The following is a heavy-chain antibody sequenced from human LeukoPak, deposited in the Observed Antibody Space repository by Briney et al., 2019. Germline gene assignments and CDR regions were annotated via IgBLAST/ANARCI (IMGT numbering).Heavy chain of an antibody. D-gene: IGHD3-10*01. CDR3: AREGARLLWFGELLSPFDY. CDR2: INPNSGGT. Sequence: ASVKVSCKASGYTFTSYYMHWVRQAPGQGLEWMGWINPNSGGTNYAQKFQGRVTMTRDTSISTAYMELGRLRSDDTAVYCCAREGARLLWFGELLSPFDYWGQGTLVTVSS. J-gene: IGHJ4*02. CDR1: GYTFTSYY. V-gene: IGHV1-2*02.